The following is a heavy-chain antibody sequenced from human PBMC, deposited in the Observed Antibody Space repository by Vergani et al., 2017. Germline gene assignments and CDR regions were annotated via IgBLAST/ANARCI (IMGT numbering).Heavy chain of an antibody. V-gene: IGHV3-23*01. CDR2: ISGSGGST. D-gene: IGHD2-2*02. Sequence: EVQLLESGGGLVQPGGSLRLSCAASGFTFSSYAMSWVRQAPGKGLEWVSAISGSGGSTYYADSVKGRFTIARDNSKNTLYLQMNSLRAEDTAVYYCARDATRYCSSTSCYNDGMDYWGQGTLVTVSS. CDR1: GFTFSSYA. CDR3: ARDATRYCSSTSCYNDGMDY. J-gene: IGHJ4*02.